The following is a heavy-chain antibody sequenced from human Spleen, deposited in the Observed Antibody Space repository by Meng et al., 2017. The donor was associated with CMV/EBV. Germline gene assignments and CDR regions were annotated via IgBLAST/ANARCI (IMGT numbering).Heavy chain of an antibody. V-gene: IGHV3-21*01. CDR1: GFNLDDYG. Sequence: GESLKISCAASGFNLDDYGMHWVRQVPGKGLEWVSSISSSSSYIYYADSVKGRFTISRDNAKNSLYLQMSSLRAEDTAVYYCARAQVYYFDSWGQGTLVTVSS. D-gene: IGHD2-8*01. CDR3: ARAQVYYFDS. CDR2: ISSSSSYI. J-gene: IGHJ4*02.